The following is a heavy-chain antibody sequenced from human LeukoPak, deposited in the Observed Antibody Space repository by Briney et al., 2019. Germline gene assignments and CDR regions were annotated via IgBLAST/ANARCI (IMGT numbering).Heavy chain of an antibody. V-gene: IGHV3-23*01. CDR1: GFTFSTYA. CDR3: ARSGTEDGYNIYFDH. J-gene: IGHJ4*02. Sequence: PGGSLRLSCATSGFTFSTYAMSWVRQAPGKGLEWVSLISGSGSGTHYADSAKGRFTISRDNSKNMLYLHMNTLRADDTAVYYCARSGTEDGYNIYFDHWGQGTLVTVSS. D-gene: IGHD5-24*01. CDR2: ISGSGSGT.